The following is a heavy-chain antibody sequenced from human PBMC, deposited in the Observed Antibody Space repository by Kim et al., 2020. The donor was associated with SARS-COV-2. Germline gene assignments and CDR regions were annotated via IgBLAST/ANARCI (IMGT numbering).Heavy chain of an antibody. D-gene: IGHD1-1*01. CDR2: TSGSGSST. J-gene: IGHJ4*02. Sequence: GGSLRLSCAASGFTFSTYAMSWVRQAPGKGLEWVSGTSGSGSSTYYADSVKGRFTISRDNSKNNLYLQMNSLRAEDTAIYYCAKGGADERYWGQGTLVTV. CDR3: AKGGADERY. V-gene: IGHV3-23*01. CDR1: GFTFSTYA.